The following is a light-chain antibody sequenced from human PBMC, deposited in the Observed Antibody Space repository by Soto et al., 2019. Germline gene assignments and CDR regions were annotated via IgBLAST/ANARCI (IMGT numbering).Light chain of an antibody. V-gene: IGKV3-20*01. CDR1: ETVNNNF. Sequence: DIVFTQSPGTLSLSPGERATLSCRASETVNNNFLGWYQQKPGQAPRLLIFAASRRATGIPDRFSGSGSGTDFTLTISRLEPEDFGVYYCQQYGSSPPYTFGQGTKLEIK. J-gene: IGKJ2*01. CDR2: AAS. CDR3: QQYGSSPPYT.